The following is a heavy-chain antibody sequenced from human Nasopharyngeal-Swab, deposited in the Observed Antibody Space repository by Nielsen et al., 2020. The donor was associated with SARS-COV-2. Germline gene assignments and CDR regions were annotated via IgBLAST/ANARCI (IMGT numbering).Heavy chain of an antibody. Sequence: ASVKVSCKVSGYTLTELSMHWVRQAPGKGLEWMGGFDPEDGETIYAQKFQGRVTMTEDTSTDTAYMELSSLRSEDTAAYYCATVGGGSGILGGMDVWGQGTTVTVSS. V-gene: IGHV1-24*01. J-gene: IGHJ6*02. CDR3: ATVGGGSGILGGMDV. CDR1: GYTLTELS. CDR2: FDPEDGET. D-gene: IGHD3-10*01.